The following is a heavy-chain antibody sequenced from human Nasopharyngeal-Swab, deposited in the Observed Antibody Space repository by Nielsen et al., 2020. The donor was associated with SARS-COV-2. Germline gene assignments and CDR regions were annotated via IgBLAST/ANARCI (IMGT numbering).Heavy chain of an antibody. D-gene: IGHD3-9*01. CDR2: IKQDGSEK. CDR1: GFTFSSYW. V-gene: IGHV3-7*04. J-gene: IGHJ4*02. Sequence: GESLKISCAASGFTFSSYWMSWVRQASGKGLEWVANIKQDGSEKYYVDSVKGRFTISRDNAKNSLYLQMNSLRAEDTAVYYCARGDILTPYYFDYWGQGTLVTVSS. CDR3: ARGDILTPYYFDY.